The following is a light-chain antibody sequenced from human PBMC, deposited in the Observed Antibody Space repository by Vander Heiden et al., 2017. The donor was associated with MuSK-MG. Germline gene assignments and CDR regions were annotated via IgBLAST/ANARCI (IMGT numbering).Light chain of an antibody. J-gene: IGLJ2*01. CDR2: QES. Sequence: SYEPTRPPPVSWSPRQTASITCSGDKLRDKYACWHHPKQAHSPVLFIYQESNRPPAIPDRFSNSNSATTVTMTISGAQAVDDDYYYSKAWNSSTFVFGGGTKLTVL. CDR1: KLRDKY. V-gene: IGLV3-1*01. CDR3: KAWNSSTFV.